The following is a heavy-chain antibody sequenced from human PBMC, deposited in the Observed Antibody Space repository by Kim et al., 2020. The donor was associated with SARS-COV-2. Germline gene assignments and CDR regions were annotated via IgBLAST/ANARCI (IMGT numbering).Heavy chain of an antibody. CDR3: ARGSGSLRWTFGFRGCYM. Sequence: SETLSLTCAVYGGSFSGYYWSWIRQPPGKGLEWIGEINHSGSTNYNPSLKSRVTISVDTSKNQFSLKLSSVTAADTAVYYCARGSGSLRWTFGFRGCYM. CDR1: GGSFSGYY. CDR2: INHSGST. V-gene: IGHV4-34*01. D-gene: IGHD2-15*01. J-gene: IGHJ6*03.